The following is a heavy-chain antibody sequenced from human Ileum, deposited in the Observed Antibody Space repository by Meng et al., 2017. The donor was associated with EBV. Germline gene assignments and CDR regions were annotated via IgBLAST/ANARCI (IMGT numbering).Heavy chain of an antibody. Sequence: QVQLVESGGGVVQPGRSLRLSCAASGFTFSSYAMHWVRQAPGKWLEWVAVISYDGSNKYYADSVKGRFTISRDNSKNTLYLQMNSLRAEDTAVYYCARDQSDYFDYWGQGTLVTVSS. CDR2: ISYDGSNK. V-gene: IGHV3-30-3*01. CDR3: ARDQSDYFDY. J-gene: IGHJ4*02. CDR1: GFTFSSYA.